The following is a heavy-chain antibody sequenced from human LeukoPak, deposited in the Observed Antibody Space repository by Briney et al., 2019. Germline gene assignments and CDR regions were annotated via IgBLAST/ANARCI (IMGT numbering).Heavy chain of an antibody. V-gene: IGHV4-39*01. J-gene: IGHJ4*02. D-gene: IGHD5-24*01. Sequence: SETLSLTCTVSGGSISSSTYSWTWIRQPPGKGLEWIGSIHYDGNTYYKPSLKSRVTISVDTPKIQFSLRLSSATAADMATYYCARHSLNNYGSYYWGQGTLVTVSS. CDR1: GGSISSSTYS. CDR3: ARHSLNNYGSYY. CDR2: IHYDGNT.